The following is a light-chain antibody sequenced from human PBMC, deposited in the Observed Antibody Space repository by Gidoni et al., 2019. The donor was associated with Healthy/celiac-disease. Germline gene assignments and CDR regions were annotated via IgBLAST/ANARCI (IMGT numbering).Light chain of an antibody. V-gene: IGKV1-39*01. CDR2: AAS. CDR3: QQSYSTPLT. Sequence: DLHCIQSPSSLSAAVGDRVTITCRASQSISSYLDWYQQKPGKAPKLLIYAASSLQSGVPSRFSGSGSGTDFTLTISSLQPEDFATYYCQQSYSTPLTFGGGTKVEIK. CDR1: QSISSY. J-gene: IGKJ4*01.